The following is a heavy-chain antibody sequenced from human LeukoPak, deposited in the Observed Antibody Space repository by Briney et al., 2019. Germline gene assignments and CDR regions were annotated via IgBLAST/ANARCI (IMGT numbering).Heavy chain of an antibody. CDR1: GGSISSYY. Sequence: SETLSLTCTVSGGSISSYYWSWIRRPPGKGLEWIGYIYYSGSTNYNPSLKSRVTISVDTSKNQFSLKLSSVTAADTAVYYCARLPHYYGSGSYYREDYWGQGTLVTVSS. J-gene: IGHJ4*02. CDR2: IYYSGST. D-gene: IGHD3-10*01. CDR3: ARLPHYYGSGSYYREDY. V-gene: IGHV4-59*08.